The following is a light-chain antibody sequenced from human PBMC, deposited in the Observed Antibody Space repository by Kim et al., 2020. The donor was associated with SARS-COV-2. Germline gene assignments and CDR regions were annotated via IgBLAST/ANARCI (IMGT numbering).Light chain of an antibody. CDR1: SLRTYY. CDR3: NSRDTNGNHV. CDR2: GEN. J-gene: IGLJ1*01. V-gene: IGLV3-19*01. Sequence: SSELTQDPAVSVALGQTVRITCQGDSLRTYYAAWYQQRQGQAPTLVIYGENFRPSGIPDRFSVSRLGNTASLAITGAQAEDEADYYCNSRDTNGNHVFGTGTKVTVL.